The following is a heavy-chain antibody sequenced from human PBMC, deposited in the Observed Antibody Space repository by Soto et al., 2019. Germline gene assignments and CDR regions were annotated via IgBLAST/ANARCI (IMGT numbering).Heavy chain of an antibody. D-gene: IGHD6-6*01. V-gene: IGHV4-34*01. Sequence: PSETLSLTCAVYGGSFSVFYWSWIRQPPGKGLEWIGEINDSGSTDYNPSLKSRVAISVDTSKDQFSLKLSSVTAADTAVYYCARRGSSSSPYYYYYGMDVWGQGTTVTVSS. CDR1: GGSFSVFY. J-gene: IGHJ6*02. CDR2: INDSGST. CDR3: ARRGSSSSPYYYYYGMDV.